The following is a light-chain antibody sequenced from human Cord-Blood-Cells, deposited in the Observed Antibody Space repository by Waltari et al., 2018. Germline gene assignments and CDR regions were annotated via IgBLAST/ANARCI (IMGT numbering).Light chain of an antibody. Sequence: AIQLTQSPSSLSASVGDRVTITCRSSQGISSALAWYQQKPGKAPKLLIYDASSLESGVPSRFSGSGSGTDFTLTISSLQPEDFATYYGQQYNNYPYNFGQGTKLEIK. J-gene: IGKJ2*01. CDR1: QGISSA. CDR3: QQYNNYPYN. V-gene: IGKV1D-13*01. CDR2: DAS.